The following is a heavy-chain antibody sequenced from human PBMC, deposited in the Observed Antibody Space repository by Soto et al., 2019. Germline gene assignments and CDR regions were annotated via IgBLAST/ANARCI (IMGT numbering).Heavy chain of an antibody. D-gene: IGHD2-8*01. V-gene: IGHV3-23*01. CDR2: ISGTGTTT. J-gene: IGHJ4*02. Sequence: GGSLRLSCAASGFTFSSYAITWGRQAPGKGLEWVSTISGTGTTTYYADSVKGRFTISRDNSKNTLYLQMNSLRTEDTAVYYCVKAVYLLDFDYWGQGTLVTVSS. CDR1: GFTFSSYA. CDR3: VKAVYLLDFDY.